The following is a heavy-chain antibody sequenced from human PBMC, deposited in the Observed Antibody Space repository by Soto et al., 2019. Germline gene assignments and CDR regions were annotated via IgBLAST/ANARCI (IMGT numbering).Heavy chain of an antibody. Sequence: PAETLSLTCTVSGGSISSSSYYWGWIRQPPGKGLEWIGSIFYSGSTYYNPSLKSRVTISVDTSKNQFSLKLTSVTAADTAVYYCAFSFSGGYSYGFNYDGMDVWGQATMVT. CDR1: GGSISSSSYY. J-gene: IGHJ6*02. CDR2: IFYSGST. CDR3: AFSFSGGYSYGFNYDGMDV. D-gene: IGHD5-18*01. V-gene: IGHV4-39*01.